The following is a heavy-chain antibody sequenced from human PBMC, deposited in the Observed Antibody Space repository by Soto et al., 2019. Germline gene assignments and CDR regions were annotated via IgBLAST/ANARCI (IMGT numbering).Heavy chain of an antibody. D-gene: IGHD2-21*02. CDR2: ISGSNNNI. CDR3: ASERLCGADCYFFDN. CDR1: GFTLRNYE. J-gene: IGHJ4*02. V-gene: IGHV3-48*03. Sequence: GGSLRLSCAASGFTLRNYEMNWVRQAPGKGLEWISKISGSNNNIYYADSVRGRFTISRDNAKNSLYLQMDSLRAEDTAIYYCASERLCGADCYFFDNWGQGTQVTVSS.